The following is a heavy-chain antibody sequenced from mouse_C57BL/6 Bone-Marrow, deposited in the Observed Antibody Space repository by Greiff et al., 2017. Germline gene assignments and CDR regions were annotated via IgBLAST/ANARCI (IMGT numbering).Heavy chain of an antibody. CDR1: VYSFTGYY. V-gene: IGHV1-42*01. CDR2: INPSTGGT. CDR3: AREDTTVVEDYYAMDY. J-gene: IGHJ4*01. Sequence: EVQLQQSGPELVKPGASVKISCKASVYSFTGYYMNWVKQSPEKSLEWIGEINPSTGGTTYNQKFKAKATLTVDKSSSTAYMQLKSLTSEDSAVYYCAREDTTVVEDYYAMDYWGQGTSVTVSS. D-gene: IGHD1-1*01.